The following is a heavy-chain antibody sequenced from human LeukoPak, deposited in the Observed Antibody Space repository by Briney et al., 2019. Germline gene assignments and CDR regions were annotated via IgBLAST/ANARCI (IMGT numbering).Heavy chain of an antibody. CDR3: AKESYGGTTVTTGLDY. V-gene: IGHV3-11*04. Sequence: GGSLRLSCAASGLTFSDYYMTWIRQGPGKGLEWVSYISGSGTTIYYADSVKGRFTISRDNAKNSLYLQMNSLRAEDTAVYYCAKESYGGTTVTTGLDYWGQGTLVTVSS. D-gene: IGHD4-17*01. CDR1: GLTFSDYY. J-gene: IGHJ4*02. CDR2: ISGSGTTI.